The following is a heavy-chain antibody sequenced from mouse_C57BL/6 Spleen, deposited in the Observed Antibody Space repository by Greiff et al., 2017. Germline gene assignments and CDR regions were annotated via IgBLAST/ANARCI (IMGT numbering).Heavy chain of an antibody. CDR1: GYTFTSYW. V-gene: IGHV1-55*01. CDR2: IYPGSGST. Sequence: QVQLQQPGAELVKPGASVKMSCKASGYTFTSYWITWVKQRPGQGLEWIGDIYPGSGSTNYNEKFKSKATLTVDTSSSTAYMQLSSLTSEDSAVYYCARGGEERTWFAYWGQGTLVTVSA. J-gene: IGHJ3*01. CDR3: ARGGEERTWFAY.